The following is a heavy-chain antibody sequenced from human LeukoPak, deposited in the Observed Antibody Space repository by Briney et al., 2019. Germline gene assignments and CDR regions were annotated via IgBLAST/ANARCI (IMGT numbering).Heavy chain of an antibody. V-gene: IGHV3-53*01. CDR2: IYSGGTT. J-gene: IGHJ4*02. CDR3: VQLWLKGFDY. Sequence: GGSLRLSCAASGFTVSYNYMSWVRQAPGKGLEWVSAIYSGGTTYYADSVKGRFTISRDNSKNTLYLQANSLRAEDTAVYYCVQLWLKGFDYWGQGTLVTVSS. D-gene: IGHD5-18*01. CDR1: GFTVSYNY.